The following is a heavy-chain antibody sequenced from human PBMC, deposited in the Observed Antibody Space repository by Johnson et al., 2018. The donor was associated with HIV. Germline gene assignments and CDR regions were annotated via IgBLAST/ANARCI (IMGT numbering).Heavy chain of an antibody. J-gene: IGHJ3*02. CDR3: ASALCTSGAFDI. CDR2: ISYDGSNK. CDR1: GFTFSSYA. V-gene: IGHV3-30*04. D-gene: IGHD2-8*01. Sequence: QEQLVESGGGVVQPGRSLRLSCAASGFTFSSYAMHWVRQAPGKGLEWVAVISYDGSNKYYADSVKGRFTISRDNSKKTLYLQMNSLRAEDTAVYYCASALCTSGAFDIWGQGTMVTVSS.